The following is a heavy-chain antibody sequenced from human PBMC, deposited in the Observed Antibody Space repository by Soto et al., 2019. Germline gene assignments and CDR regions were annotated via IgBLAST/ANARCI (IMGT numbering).Heavy chain of an antibody. CDR3: ASALSYSSGWNPVAYNWFDP. Sequence: QVQLVQSGAEVKKPGSSVKVSCKASGGTFSSYAISWVRQAPGQGLEWMGGIIPIFGTANYAQQCQGRVTITADESTSKAYMGRSSLRSEDTAVYYCASALSYSSGWNPVAYNWFDPWGQGTLVTVSS. D-gene: IGHD6-19*01. J-gene: IGHJ5*02. CDR2: IIPIFGTA. V-gene: IGHV1-69*12. CDR1: GGTFSSYA.